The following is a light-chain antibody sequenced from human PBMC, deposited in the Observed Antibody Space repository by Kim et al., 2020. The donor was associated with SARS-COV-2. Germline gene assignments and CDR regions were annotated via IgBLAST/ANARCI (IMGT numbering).Light chain of an antibody. CDR2: DNN. CDR3: GTWDSSLSAGV. Sequence: GQKVTISCSGSSSNIGNNYVSWYQQRPGTAPKLLIYDNNKRPSGIPDRFSGSKSGTSATLGITGLRTGDEADYYCGTWDSSLSAGVFGGGTQLTVL. J-gene: IGLJ3*02. V-gene: IGLV1-51*01. CDR1: SSNIGNNY.